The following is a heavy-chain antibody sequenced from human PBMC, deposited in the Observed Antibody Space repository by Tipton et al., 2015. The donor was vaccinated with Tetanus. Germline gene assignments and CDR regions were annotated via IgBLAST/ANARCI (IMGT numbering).Heavy chain of an antibody. V-gene: IGHV3-15*07. Sequence: SLRLSCTTSGLFFHNAWMNWVRQGPGKGLEWVGRIKSKTDGGTTDYAARVKARFSISRDDSKNSLFLLMNSLKIEDTAVYYCTPAGIVGSGSRVDYWGRGPLVTVSS. CDR1: GLFFHNAW. D-gene: IGHD1-26*01. CDR3: TPAGIVGSGSRVDY. J-gene: IGHJ4*02. CDR2: IKSKTDGGTT.